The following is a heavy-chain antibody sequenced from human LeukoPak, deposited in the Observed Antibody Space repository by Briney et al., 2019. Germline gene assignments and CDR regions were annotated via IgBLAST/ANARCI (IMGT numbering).Heavy chain of an antibody. CDR3: ARAGEDVVLGPAPVGGSPYNWFDP. D-gene: IGHD2-2*01. Sequence: GGSLRLSCAASGFTVSNNYLSWVRQAPGKGLEWVSFIYDVGTTVYADSVKGRFTISRGNSKNALYLQMNSLRPEDTAVYYCARAGEDVVLGPAPVGGSPYNWFDPWGQGTLVTVSS. V-gene: IGHV3-66*02. CDR1: GFTVSNNY. CDR2: IYDVGTT. J-gene: IGHJ5*02.